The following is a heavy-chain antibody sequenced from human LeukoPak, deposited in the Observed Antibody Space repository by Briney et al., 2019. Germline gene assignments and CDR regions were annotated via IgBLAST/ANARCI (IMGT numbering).Heavy chain of an antibody. J-gene: IGHJ5*02. CDR2: IKQDGSEK. CDR1: GFTFSSYW. Sequence: GGSLRLSCAASGFTFSSYWMSWVRQAPGKGLEWVAKIKQDGSEKYYVDSVKGRFTLSRDNAKNSLYLQMNSLRAEDTAVYFCARRAARSYNWFDPWGQGTLVTVSS. CDR3: ARRAARSYNWFDP. V-gene: IGHV3-7*01. D-gene: IGHD6-6*01.